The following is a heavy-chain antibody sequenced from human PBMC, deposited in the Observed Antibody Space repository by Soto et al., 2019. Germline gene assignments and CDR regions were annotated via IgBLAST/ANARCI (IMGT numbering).Heavy chain of an antibody. V-gene: IGHV1-3*05. J-gene: IGHJ4*02. CDR3: ARSIVVVTALDY. D-gene: IGHD2-21*02. Sequence: QVQLVQSGAEEKKPGASVKVSCKASGYTFTSYAMHWVRQAPGQRLEWMGWINACNGNTKYSQKFQGRVTITRDTSASTAYMELSSLRSEDTAVYYCARSIVVVTALDYWGQGTLVTVSS. CDR2: INACNGNT. CDR1: GYTFTSYA.